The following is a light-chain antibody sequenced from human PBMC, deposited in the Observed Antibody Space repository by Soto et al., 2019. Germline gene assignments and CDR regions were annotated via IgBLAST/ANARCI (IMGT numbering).Light chain of an antibody. V-gene: IGKV1-5*01. CDR3: QEYTTYSRT. CDR1: QSISSW. Sequence: DIQMTQSPSTLSASVGDRVPITCRASQSISSWLAWYQQKPGKAPKVLIYDASTLESGVPSRFTGGGSGTEFTLTVTCLQPDDFATYYCQEYTTYSRTFGQGTKVEVK. CDR2: DAS. J-gene: IGKJ1*01.